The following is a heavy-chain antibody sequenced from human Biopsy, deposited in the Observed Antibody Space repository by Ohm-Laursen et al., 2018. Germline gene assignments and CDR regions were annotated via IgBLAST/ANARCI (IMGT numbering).Heavy chain of an antibody. CDR1: GYSISSDYR. D-gene: IGHD6-19*01. CDR2: IFKDGNT. J-gene: IGHJ4*02. CDR3: ARVGSGWAPFDK. Sequence: TLSLTCAVSGYSISSDYRWGWIRQAPGKTLEWLGNIFKDGNTHYNPPLRSRLIISIDTSKNQFPLMMTSVSGADTGVYFCARVGSGWAPFDKWGPGTLVTVSS. V-gene: IGHV4-38-2*01.